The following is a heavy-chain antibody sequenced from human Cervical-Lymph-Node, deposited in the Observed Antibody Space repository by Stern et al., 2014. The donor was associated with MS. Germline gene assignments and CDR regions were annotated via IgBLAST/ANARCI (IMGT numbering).Heavy chain of an antibody. J-gene: IGHJ6*02. CDR1: GYTFTSYY. V-gene: IGHV1-46*01. CDR3: AREVAGHRLGMMDV. D-gene: IGHD6-19*01. CDR2: INPSGGST. Sequence: QVQLVQSGAEVKKPGASVKVSCKASGYTFTSYYMHWVRQAPGQGLEWLGIINPSGGSTSYAQKLQGRVTMTRDTSTRTVYMELSSLRSEDTAVYYCAREVAGHRLGMMDVWGQGTTVTVSS.